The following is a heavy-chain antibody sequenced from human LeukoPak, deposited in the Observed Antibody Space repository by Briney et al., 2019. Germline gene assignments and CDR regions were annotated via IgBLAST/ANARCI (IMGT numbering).Heavy chain of an antibody. CDR3: AASFDYGGNSGAFDI. CDR2: IYTSGST. Sequence: PSETLSLTCTVSGGSISSGSYYWSWIRQPAGKGLEWIGRIYTSGSTNYNPSLKSRVTISVDTSKNQFSLKLSSVTAADTAVYYCAASFDYGGNSGAFDIWGQGTMVTVSS. D-gene: IGHD4-23*01. CDR1: GGSISSGSYY. V-gene: IGHV4-61*02. J-gene: IGHJ3*02.